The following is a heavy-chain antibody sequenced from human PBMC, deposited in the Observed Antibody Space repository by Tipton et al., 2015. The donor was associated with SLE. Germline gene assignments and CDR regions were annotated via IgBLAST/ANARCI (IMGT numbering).Heavy chain of an antibody. Sequence: QLVQSGAEVKKPGASVKVSCKASGYTFTSYGFSWVRQAPGQGLEWMGWISGYNGDTNYAQKLQGRVTMTTDTSTSTAYMELRSLRSDDTAVYYCARDTVTVYYYYGMDVWGQGTTVTVSS. CDR3: ARDTVTVYYYYGMDV. V-gene: IGHV1-18*01. J-gene: IGHJ6*02. D-gene: IGHD4-11*01. CDR2: ISGYNGDT. CDR1: GYTFTSYG.